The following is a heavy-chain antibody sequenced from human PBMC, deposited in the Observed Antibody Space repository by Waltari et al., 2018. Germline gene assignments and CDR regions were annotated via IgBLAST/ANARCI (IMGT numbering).Heavy chain of an antibody. V-gene: IGHV1-2*06. CDR1: GSTFTGYY. J-gene: IGHJ5*02. D-gene: IGHD4-17*01. CDR3: ARDRNRYGDYLYNWFDP. Sequence: QVQLVHSGAEVKKPGASVKVSCKASGSTFTGYYMHSVRQAPGQGLEWMGRINPNSGGTNYAQKFQGRVTMTRDTSKNQFSLKLSSVTAADTAVYYCARDRNRYGDYLYNWFDPWGQGTLVTVSS. CDR2: INPNSGGT.